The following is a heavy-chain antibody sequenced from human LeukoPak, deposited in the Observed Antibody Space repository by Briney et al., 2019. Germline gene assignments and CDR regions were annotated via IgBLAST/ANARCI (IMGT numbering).Heavy chain of an antibody. CDR1: GFTFSGYW. CDR2: IKSDGSYT. V-gene: IGHV3-74*01. CDR3: SRISCSGGSCYFDY. J-gene: IGHJ4*02. Sequence: QPGGSLRLSCAASGFTFSGYWMHWVRQAPGKELVWVSRIKSDGSYTTYADSAKGRFTISRDNAKNTLYLQMNSLGAEDTAVYYCSRISCSGGSCYFDYWGQGTLVTVSS. D-gene: IGHD2-15*01.